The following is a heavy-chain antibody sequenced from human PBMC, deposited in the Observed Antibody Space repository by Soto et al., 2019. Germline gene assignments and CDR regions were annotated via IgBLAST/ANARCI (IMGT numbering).Heavy chain of an antibody. CDR1: GFTFSSYA. J-gene: IGHJ6*02. CDR2: ISYDGSNK. D-gene: IGHD1-26*01. Sequence: QVQLVESGGGVVQPGRSLRLSCAASGFTFSSYAMHWVRQAPGKGLEWVAVISYDGSNKYYADSVKGRFTISRDNSKNTLYLQMNSLGAEDTAVYYCARASRWYSGSYQDRGMDVWGQGTTVTVSS. CDR3: ARASRWYSGSYQDRGMDV. V-gene: IGHV3-30-3*01.